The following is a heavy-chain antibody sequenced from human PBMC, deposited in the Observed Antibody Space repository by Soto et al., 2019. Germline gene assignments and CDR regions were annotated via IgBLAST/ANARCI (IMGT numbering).Heavy chain of an antibody. V-gene: IGHV1-18*01. CDR2: INAYNGNT. D-gene: IGHD3-16*01. Sequence: QVRLVQSGAEVKNPGASVKVSCKASGYSFTSYGIGWARQAPGQGLEWMGWINAYNGNTKYAQNLQGRLTLTTDTATTTAYMELRSVRSNDTAIYYCAMVDVYVTPSPQDVWGQGTTVTVSS. CDR1: GYSFTSYG. J-gene: IGHJ6*02. CDR3: AMVDVYVTPSPQDV.